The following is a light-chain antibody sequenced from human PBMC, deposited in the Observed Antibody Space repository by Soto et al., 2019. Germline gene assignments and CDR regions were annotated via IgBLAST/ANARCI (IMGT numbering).Light chain of an antibody. J-gene: IGKJ1*01. V-gene: IGKV3-20*01. CDR3: QQYGSSPQT. CDR2: GAS. CDR1: QSVTRRF. Sequence: EIVLTQSPGTLSLSPGERATLSCRASQSVTRRFLAWYQLKPGQAPSLLIYGASSRATGTPDRFSGSGSGTDFTLTINRLEPEDFAVYYCQQYGSSPQTFGQGTKVDI.